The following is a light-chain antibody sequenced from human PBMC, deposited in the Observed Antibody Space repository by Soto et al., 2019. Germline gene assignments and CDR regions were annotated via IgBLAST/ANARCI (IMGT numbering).Light chain of an antibody. CDR1: QSVSSN. CDR3: HQRQSWPRT. Sequence: EIVMTQSPATLSVSPGERATLSCRASQSVSSNLAWYQQKPGQAPRLLIYGASSRAAGIPARFSASGSGTDFTLTISDVQPEDFALYYCHQRQSWPRTFGQGTKV. CDR2: GAS. V-gene: IGKV3D-15*01. J-gene: IGKJ1*01.